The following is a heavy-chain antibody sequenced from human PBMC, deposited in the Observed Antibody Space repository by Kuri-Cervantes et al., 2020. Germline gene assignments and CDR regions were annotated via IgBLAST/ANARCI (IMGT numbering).Heavy chain of an antibody. CDR1: GYTFTSYG. CDR2: ISAYNGNT. CDR3: AREYRDYGPAWFDP. Sequence: VKVSCKASGYTFTSYGISWVRQAPGQGLEWMGWISAYNGNTNYAQKLQGRVTMTRNTSISTAYMELSSLRSENTAVYYCAREYRDYGPAWFDPWGQGTLVTVS. J-gene: IGHJ5*02. V-gene: IGHV1-18*01. D-gene: IGHD4-17*01.